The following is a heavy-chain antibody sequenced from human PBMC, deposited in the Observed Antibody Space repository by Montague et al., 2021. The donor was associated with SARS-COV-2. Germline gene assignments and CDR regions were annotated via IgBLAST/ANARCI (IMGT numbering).Heavy chain of an antibody. J-gene: IGHJ4*02. CDR3: ARGTAAGTNFDF. CDR1: GGSISSYY. V-gene: IGHV4-59*01. D-gene: IGHD6-13*01. CDR2: IYYSGST. Sequence: SETLSLTCTVSGGSISSYYWSWIRQPPGKGLEWIGYIYYSGSTNXNPSLKGRVTISVDTSKNQFSLKLSSVTAADTAVYYCARGTAAGTNFDFWGQGTLVTVSS.